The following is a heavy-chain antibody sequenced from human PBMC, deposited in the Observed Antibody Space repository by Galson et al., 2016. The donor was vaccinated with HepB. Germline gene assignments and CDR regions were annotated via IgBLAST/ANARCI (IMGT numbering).Heavy chain of an antibody. CDR1: GFTFNTYW. CDR2: ISSTGDST. V-gene: IGHV3-23*01. CDR3: AKGGKWLQYIFDY. D-gene: IGHD5-24*01. J-gene: IGHJ4*02. Sequence: SLRLSCAASGFTFNTYWMTWIRQAPGKGLHWVSTISSTGDSTYYADSVKGRFTISRDNSKNTLYLQMNSLRAEDTAVYYCAKGGKWLQYIFDYWGQGTLVTVSS.